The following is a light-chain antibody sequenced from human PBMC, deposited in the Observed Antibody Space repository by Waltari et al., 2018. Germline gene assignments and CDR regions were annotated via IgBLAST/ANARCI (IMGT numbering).Light chain of an antibody. CDR2: NGF. CDR3: MQSTHWPLT. CDR1: QSLVHSTGNTH. J-gene: IGKJ4*01. Sequence: DVVMTQSPLSLAVTLGQPDSISCRSSQSLVHSTGNTHLKWYLQRPGQSPRRLIYNGFPRDSGVPDRFSGIGSGTYFTLMSSRVEAEDVGVYYCMQSTHWPLTFGGGTKVEIK. V-gene: IGKV2-30*02.